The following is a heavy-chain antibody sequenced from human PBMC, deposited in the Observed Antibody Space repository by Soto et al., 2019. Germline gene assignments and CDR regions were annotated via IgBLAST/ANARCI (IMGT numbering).Heavy chain of an antibody. J-gene: IGHJ4*02. CDR2: IYSGGST. Sequence: GGSLRLSCAASGFTVSSNYMSWVRQAPGKGLEWVSVIYSGGSTYYADSVKGRFTISRDNSKNTLYLQMNSLRAEDTAGYYCASPAPYYYGSGQNDYWGQGTLVTVSS. CDR3: ASPAPYYYGSGQNDY. V-gene: IGHV3-53*01. CDR1: GFTVSSNY. D-gene: IGHD3-10*01.